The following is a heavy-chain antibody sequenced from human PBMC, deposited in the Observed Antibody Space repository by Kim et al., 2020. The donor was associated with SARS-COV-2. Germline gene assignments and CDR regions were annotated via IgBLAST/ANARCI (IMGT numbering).Heavy chain of an antibody. CDR2: INIDTGRP. J-gene: IGHJ4*02. V-gene: IGHV7-4-1*02. CDR1: GYTFTNHT. D-gene: IGHD3-10*02. CDR3: ARDCSGGYGYIDY. Sequence: ASVKVSCKASGYTFTNHTIHWVRQAPGQGLEWMGWINIDTGRPTYAQGFKGRFVFSMDTSVSTPYLQMSSLASEDTALYYCARDCSGGYGYIDYCVQGTL.